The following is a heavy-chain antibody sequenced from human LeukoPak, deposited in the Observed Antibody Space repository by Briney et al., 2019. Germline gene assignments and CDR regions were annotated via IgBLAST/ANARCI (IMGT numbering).Heavy chain of an antibody. CDR3: AKECGRDYDDRAFDI. V-gene: IGHV3-23*01. D-gene: IGHD3-22*01. CDR2: ISGTGGST. Sequence: GGSLRHSCAASGFTFSSSAMNWVRQSPERWLEWVSAISGTGGSTSYADSLKGRFTISRDNSKNTLYLQMSSLTAEDTAVYYCAKECGRDYDDRAFDIWGQGTMVTVSS. CDR1: GFTFSSSA. J-gene: IGHJ3*02.